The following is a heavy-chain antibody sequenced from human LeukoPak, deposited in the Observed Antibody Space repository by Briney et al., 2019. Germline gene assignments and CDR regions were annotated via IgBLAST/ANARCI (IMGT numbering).Heavy chain of an antibody. V-gene: IGHV4-38-2*02. J-gene: IGHJ3*02. D-gene: IGHD3-10*01. Sequence: SETLSLTCTVSGYSISSGYYWGWIRQPPGKGLEWIGSIYHSGSTYYNPSLKSRVTISVDTSKNQISLKLSSVTAADTAVYYCARDRGSGSYLFWAFDIWGQGTMVTVSS. CDR3: ARDRGSGSYLFWAFDI. CDR2: IYHSGST. CDR1: GYSISSGYY.